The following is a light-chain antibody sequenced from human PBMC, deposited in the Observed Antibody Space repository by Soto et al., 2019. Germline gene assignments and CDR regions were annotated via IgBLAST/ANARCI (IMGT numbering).Light chain of an antibody. CDR3: VLYMGSGIWV. J-gene: IGLJ3*02. CDR2: NTN. CDR1: SGSVSASNH. Sequence: QTVVTHEASVSVSPGTTVTLTCGLSSGSVSASNHPSWYQQTPGQAPRTLIYNTNTRSSGVPDRFSCSILGNKAALTITGAQADDESDYYCVLYMGSGIWVFGGGTKVTVL. V-gene: IGLV8-61*01.